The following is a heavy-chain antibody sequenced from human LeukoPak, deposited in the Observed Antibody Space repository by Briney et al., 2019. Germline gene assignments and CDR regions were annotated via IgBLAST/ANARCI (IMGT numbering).Heavy chain of an antibody. V-gene: IGHV4-34*01. CDR3: ARTRSLTIFGVVQKTRLPHFDY. Sequence: SETLSLTCAVYGGSFSGYYWSWIRQPPGKGLEWIGEINHSGSTNYNPSLKSRVTISVDTSKNQFSLKLSSVTAADTAVYYCARTRSLTIFGVVQKTRLPHFDYWGQGTLVTVSS. CDR2: INHSGST. CDR1: GGSFSGYY. D-gene: IGHD3-3*01. J-gene: IGHJ4*02.